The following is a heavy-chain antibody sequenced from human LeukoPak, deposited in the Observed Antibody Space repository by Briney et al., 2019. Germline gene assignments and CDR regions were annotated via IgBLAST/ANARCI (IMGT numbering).Heavy chain of an antibody. J-gene: IGHJ3*02. CDR3: ASLWPYQLSAFDI. CDR2: INHSGST. V-gene: IGHV4-34*01. D-gene: IGHD2-2*01. Sequence: SETLSLTCAVYGGSLSGYYWSWIRQPPGKGLEWIGEINHSGSTNYNPSLKSRVTISVDTSKNQFSLKLSSVTAADTAVYYCASLWPYQLSAFDIWGQGTMVTVSS. CDR1: GGSLSGYY.